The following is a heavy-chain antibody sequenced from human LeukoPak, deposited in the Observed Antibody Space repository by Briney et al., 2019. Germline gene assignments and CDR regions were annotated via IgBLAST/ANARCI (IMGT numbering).Heavy chain of an antibody. V-gene: IGHV3-23*01. CDR2: ISGSGGST. CDR3: AKAIVGPSLVWPQDY. CDR1: GFTFNSYA. Sequence: GGSLGLSCAASGFTFNSYAMSWVRQAPGKGLEWVSAISGSGGSTYYADSVKGRFTISRDNSKNTLYLQMNSLRAEDTAVYYCAKAIVGPSLVWPQDYWGQGTLVTVSS. J-gene: IGHJ4*02. D-gene: IGHD2/OR15-2a*01.